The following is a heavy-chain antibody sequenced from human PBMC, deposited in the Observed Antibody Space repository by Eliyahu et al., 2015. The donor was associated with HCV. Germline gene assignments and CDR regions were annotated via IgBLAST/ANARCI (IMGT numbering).Heavy chain of an antibody. D-gene: IGHD6-13*01. V-gene: IGHV3-7*01. CDR2: IKQDGSVE. CDR1: GFIYTSYW. J-gene: IGHJ6*02. CDR3: ARHYTSTWFGNNYYGMDV. Sequence: EVQLVESGGGLVQPGGSLRLSCTASGFIYTSYWMTWVRQAPGKGLEWVASIKQDGSVEFYGGSVKGRFTIFRDNVKNSVYVQMYSLRVEDTAVYYCARHYTSTWFGNNYYGMDVWGQGTTVTVS.